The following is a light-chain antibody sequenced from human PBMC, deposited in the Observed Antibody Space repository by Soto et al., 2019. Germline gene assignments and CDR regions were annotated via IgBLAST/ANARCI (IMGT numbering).Light chain of an antibody. V-gene: IGKV1-39*01. J-gene: IGKJ5*01. CDR1: RSINIY. Sequence: DIHITQSPSSLSASVGDRVTITCRASRSINIYLNWYQQKPGKAPKLLIYAASNLQSGVPSRFSGDGVGTHFTLTISSLQPEDFATYHCQQSHSSPYTFGQGTRLEIK. CDR2: AAS. CDR3: QQSHSSPYT.